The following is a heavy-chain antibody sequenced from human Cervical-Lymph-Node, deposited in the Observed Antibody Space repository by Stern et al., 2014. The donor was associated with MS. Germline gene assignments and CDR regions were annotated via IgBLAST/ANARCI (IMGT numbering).Heavy chain of an antibody. CDR3: ARQRYVDY. CDR1: GYTFTSYW. J-gene: IGHJ4*02. V-gene: IGHV5-51*01. CDR2: VFPGGADI. Sequence: EVQLVESGPEVKRPGESLKISCQASGYTFTSYWIGWVRQMPGKGLEWRAIVFPGGADIGHSPPFQGQVTISAAKSTGTAYLKWNNSKASATAIYYCARQRYVDYWGQGTLVTVSS.